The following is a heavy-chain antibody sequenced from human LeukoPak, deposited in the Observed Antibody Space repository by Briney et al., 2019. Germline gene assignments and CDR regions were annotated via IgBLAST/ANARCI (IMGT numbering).Heavy chain of an antibody. D-gene: IGHD5-18*01. J-gene: IGHJ4*02. CDR1: GGSFSGYY. CDR2: ISGSDGDT. V-gene: IGHV3-23*01. Sequence: ETLSLTCAVYGGSFSGYYWSWIRQPPGKGLEWVSTISGSDGDTYYADSVKGRFTISRDNSKNTLYLQMNSLRAEDTAVYYCAKDTPRGYNYGYFDYWGQETLLTVSS. CDR3: AKDTPRGYNYGYFDY.